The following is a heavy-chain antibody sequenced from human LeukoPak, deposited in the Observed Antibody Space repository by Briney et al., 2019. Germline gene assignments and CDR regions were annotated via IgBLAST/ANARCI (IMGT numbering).Heavy chain of an antibody. CDR3: ARLDSGYNAYAPFDH. CDR2: IYSGGNT. V-gene: IGHV3-53*01. J-gene: IGHJ4*02. CDR1: GFTFSSYS. D-gene: IGHD5-12*01. Sequence: GGSLRLSCAASGFTFSSYSMNWVRQAPGKGLDWVSVIYSGGNTHYTDSVKGRFTISRDNSKNTLYLQMNSLRVDDTAVYYCARLDSGYNAYAPFDHWAREPWSPYPQ.